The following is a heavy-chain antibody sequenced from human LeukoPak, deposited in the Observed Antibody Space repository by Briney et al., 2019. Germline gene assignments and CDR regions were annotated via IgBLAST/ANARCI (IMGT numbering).Heavy chain of an antibody. CDR2: ISGSGGST. D-gene: IGHD2-2*02. CDR3: ARGGYCSSTSCYNFDY. J-gene: IGHJ4*02. CDR1: GFTFSSYA. Sequence: PGGSLRLSCAASGFTFSSYAMSWVRQAPGKGLEWVSAISGSGGSTYYADSVKGRFTISRDNSKNTLYLQMNSLRAEDTAVYYCARGGYCSSTSCYNFDYWGQGTLVTVSS. V-gene: IGHV3-23*01.